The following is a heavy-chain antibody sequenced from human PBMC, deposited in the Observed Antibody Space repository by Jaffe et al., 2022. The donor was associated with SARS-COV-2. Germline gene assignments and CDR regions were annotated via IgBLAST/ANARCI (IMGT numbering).Heavy chain of an antibody. CDR1: GGSISSYY. D-gene: IGHD5-18*01. J-gene: IGHJ3*02. CDR3: ARGDSAMVTGVAFDI. V-gene: IGHV4-59*01. Sequence: QVQLQESGPGLVKPSETLSLTCTVSGGSISSYYWSWIRQPPGKGLEWIGYIYYSGSTNYNPSLKSRVTISVDTSKNQFSLKLSSVTAADTAVYYCARGDSAMVTGVAFDIWGQGTMVTVSS. CDR2: IYYSGST.